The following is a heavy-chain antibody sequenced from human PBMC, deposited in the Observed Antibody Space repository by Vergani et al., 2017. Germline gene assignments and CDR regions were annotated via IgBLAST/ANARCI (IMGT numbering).Heavy chain of an antibody. CDR2: IDPSDSYT. CDR3: ARHTYRAVAGLENYYYYGMDV. D-gene: IGHD6-19*01. Sequence: EVQLVQSGAEVKKPGESLRISCKGSGYSFTSYWISWVRQMPGKGLEWMGRIDPSDSYTNYSPSFQGHVTISADKSISTAYLQWSSLKASDTAMYYCARHTYRAVAGLENYYYYGMDVWGQGTTVTVSS. J-gene: IGHJ6*02. CDR1: GYSFTSYW. V-gene: IGHV5-10-1*03.